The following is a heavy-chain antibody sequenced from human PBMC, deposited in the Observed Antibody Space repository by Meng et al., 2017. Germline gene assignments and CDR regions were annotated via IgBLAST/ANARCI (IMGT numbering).Heavy chain of an antibody. Sequence: QWHIQEWGAGLLKPSETLALTCAVYGGSFSGYYWSWIRQPPGKGLEWIGEINHSGSTNYNPSLKSRVTISVDTSKNQFSLKLSSVTAADTAVYYCARVPGGIGAADYWGQGTLVTVSS. V-gene: IGHV4-34*01. J-gene: IGHJ4*02. CDR1: GGSFSGYY. CDR3: ARVPGGIGAADY. D-gene: IGHD3-10*01. CDR2: INHSGST.